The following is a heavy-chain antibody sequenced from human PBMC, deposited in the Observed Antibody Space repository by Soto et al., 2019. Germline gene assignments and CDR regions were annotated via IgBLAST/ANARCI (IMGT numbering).Heavy chain of an antibody. CDR3: AAGPMITFGGAH. V-gene: IGHV1-58*02. D-gene: IGHD3-16*01. Sequence: VASVKVSCKASGFTFTSSAMQWVRQARGQRLEWIGWIVVGSGNTNYAQKFQERVTITRDMSTSTAYMELSSLRSEDTAVYYCAAGPMITFGGAHWGQGTLVTVSS. CDR1: GFTFTSSA. CDR2: IVVGSGNT. J-gene: IGHJ4*02.